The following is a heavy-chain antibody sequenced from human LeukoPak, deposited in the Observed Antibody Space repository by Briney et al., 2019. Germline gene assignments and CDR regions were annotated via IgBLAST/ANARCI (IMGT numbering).Heavy chain of an antibody. Sequence: SETLSLTCAVYGGSFSGYYWSWIRQPPGKGLEWIGEINHSGSTNYNPSLKSRVTISVDTSKNQFSLKLSSVTAADTAVYYCARHDRVELRPLGTPPTDYWGQGTLVTVSS. CDR2: INHSGST. CDR1: GGSFSGYY. D-gene: IGHD1-7*01. V-gene: IGHV4-34*01. CDR3: ARHDRVELRPLGTPPTDY. J-gene: IGHJ4*02.